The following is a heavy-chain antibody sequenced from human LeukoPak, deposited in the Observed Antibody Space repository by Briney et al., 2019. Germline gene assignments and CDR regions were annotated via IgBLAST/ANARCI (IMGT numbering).Heavy chain of an antibody. CDR3: ARAPSVRTYYYGSGSYYNRNYNNWFDP. Sequence: PSETLSLTCAVYGGSFSGYYWSWIRQPPGKGLEWIGEINHSGSTNYNPSLKSRVTISVDTSKNQFSLKLSSVTAADTAVYYCARAPSVRTYYYGSGSYYNRNYNNWFDPWGQGTLVTVSS. D-gene: IGHD3-10*01. CDR2: INHSGST. V-gene: IGHV4-34*01. CDR1: GGSFSGYY. J-gene: IGHJ5*02.